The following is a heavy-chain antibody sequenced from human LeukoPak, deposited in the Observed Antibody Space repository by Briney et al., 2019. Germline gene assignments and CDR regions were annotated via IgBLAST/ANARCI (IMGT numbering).Heavy chain of an antibody. D-gene: IGHD3-22*01. Sequence: SETLSLTCTVSGGSISSYYWSWIRQPPGKGLEWIGYIYYSGSTNYNPSLKSRVTISVDTSKNQFSLKLSSVTAADTAVYYCARARWSYYYDSSGYSPYYFDYWGQGTLVTVSS. CDR2: IYYSGST. CDR1: GGSISSYY. CDR3: ARARWSYYYDSSGYSPYYFDY. V-gene: IGHV4-59*01. J-gene: IGHJ4*02.